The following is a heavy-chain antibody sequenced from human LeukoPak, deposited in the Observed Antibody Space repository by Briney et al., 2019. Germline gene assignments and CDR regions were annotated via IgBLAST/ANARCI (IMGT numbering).Heavy chain of an antibody. Sequence: ASVKVSCKASGYTFTSYGISWVRQAPGQGLEWMGWISAYNGNTNYAQKLQGRVTMTTDTSTSTAYMELRSLRSDDTAVYYCARDQAGYSYGLYYYYMDVWGKGTTVTVSS. CDR3: ARDQAGYSYGLYYYYMDV. CDR2: ISAYNGNT. D-gene: IGHD5-18*01. V-gene: IGHV1-18*01. CDR1: GYTFTSYG. J-gene: IGHJ6*03.